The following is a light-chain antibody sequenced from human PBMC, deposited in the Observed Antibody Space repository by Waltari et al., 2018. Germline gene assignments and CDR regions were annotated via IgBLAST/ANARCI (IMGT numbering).Light chain of an antibody. J-gene: IGLJ2*01. Sequence: QSVLTQPPSASGTPGQRVTISCSGSSPNIGSNYVHCYQQLPGTAPKLLIYRNNQRPSGVPDRFSGSKSGTSASLAISGLRSEDEADYYCAAWDDSLSGPVFGGGTKLTVL. CDR1: SPNIGSNY. V-gene: IGLV1-47*01. CDR3: AAWDDSLSGPV. CDR2: RNN.